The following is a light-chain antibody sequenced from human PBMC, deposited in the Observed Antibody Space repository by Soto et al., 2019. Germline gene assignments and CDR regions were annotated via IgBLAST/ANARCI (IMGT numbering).Light chain of an antibody. V-gene: IGKV3-15*01. CDR3: QQYSYWRT. CDR1: QSVGSN. CDR2: GAS. J-gene: IGKJ1*01. Sequence: EIVMTQSPVTLSVSPGERATLFCRASQSVGSNLAWYQQKAGQAPSLLIYGASTRATGVPARFSGSGSGTEFTLTISSLQSEDFAVYYCQQYSYWRTFGQGTKVDIK.